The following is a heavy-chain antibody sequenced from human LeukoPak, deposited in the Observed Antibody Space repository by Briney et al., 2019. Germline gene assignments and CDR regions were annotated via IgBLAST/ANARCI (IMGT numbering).Heavy chain of an antibody. V-gene: IGHV4-34*01. CDR2: INHSGST. D-gene: IGHD2-15*01. Sequence: PSETLSLTCAVYGGSFSGYYWSWIRQPPGKGLEWIGEINHSGSTNYNPSLKSRVTISVDTSKNQFSLKLSSVTAADTAVYYCARGDTGYCSGGSCYSNYYYYYMDVWGKGTTVTVSS. CDR3: ARGDTGYCSGGSCYSNYYYYYMDV. CDR1: GGSFSGYY. J-gene: IGHJ6*03.